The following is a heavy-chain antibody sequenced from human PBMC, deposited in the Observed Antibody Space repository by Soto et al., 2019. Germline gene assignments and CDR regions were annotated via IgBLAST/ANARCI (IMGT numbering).Heavy chain of an antibody. V-gene: IGHV3-30-3*01. CDR3: ERGNHDYVWGSYPPTPDY. Sequence: GGSLRLSCAASGFTFSSYAMHWVRQAPGKGLEWVAVISYDGSNKYYADSVKGRFTISRDNSKNTLYLQMNSLRAEDTAVYYCERGNHDYVWGSYPPTPDYWGQGTLVTVSS. CDR2: ISYDGSNK. D-gene: IGHD3-16*02. CDR1: GFTFSSYA. J-gene: IGHJ4*02.